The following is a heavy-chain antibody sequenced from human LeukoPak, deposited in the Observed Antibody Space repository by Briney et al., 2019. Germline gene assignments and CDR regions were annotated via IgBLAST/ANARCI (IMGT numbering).Heavy chain of an antibody. J-gene: IGHJ4*02. CDR2: ISAYNGNT. V-gene: IGHV1-18*01. Sequence: ASLKVSCRASGYTFTSYGISWVRQAPGQGLEWMGWISAYNGNTNYAQKLQGRVTMTTDTSTSTAYMELRSLRSEDTAVYYCARSGRITMIVVVTTSFDYWGQGTLVTVSS. CDR1: GYTFTSYG. CDR3: ARSGRITMIVVVTTSFDY. D-gene: IGHD3-22*01.